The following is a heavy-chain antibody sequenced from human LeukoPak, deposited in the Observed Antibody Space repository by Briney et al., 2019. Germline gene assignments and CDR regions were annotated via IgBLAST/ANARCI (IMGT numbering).Heavy chain of an antibody. V-gene: IGHV1-2*02. Sequence: ASVKVSCKASGYTFTGYYMHWVRQAPGQGLEWMGWINPNSGGTNYAQKFQGRVTMTRDTSISTAYMELSRLRSDDTAVYYCARVRLPDYGGLLLNYYYYYMDVWGKGTTVTVSS. J-gene: IGHJ6*03. D-gene: IGHD4-23*01. CDR2: INPNSGGT. CDR1: GYTFTGYY. CDR3: ARVRLPDYGGLLLNYYYYYMDV.